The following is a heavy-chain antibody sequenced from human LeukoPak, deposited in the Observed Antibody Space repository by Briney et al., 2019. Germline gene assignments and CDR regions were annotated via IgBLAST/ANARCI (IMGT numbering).Heavy chain of an antibody. CDR3: ARWDSSGFWSGHTYYFDY. V-gene: IGHV3-30*02. CDR2: IRYDGSNK. Sequence: GGSLRLSCAASGFTFSSYGMHWVRQAPGKGLEWVAFIRYDGSNKYYADSVKGRFTISRDNSKNTLYLQMNSLRAEDTAVYYCARWDSSGFWSGHTYYFDYWGQGTLVTVSS. CDR1: GFTFSSYG. D-gene: IGHD3-3*01. J-gene: IGHJ4*02.